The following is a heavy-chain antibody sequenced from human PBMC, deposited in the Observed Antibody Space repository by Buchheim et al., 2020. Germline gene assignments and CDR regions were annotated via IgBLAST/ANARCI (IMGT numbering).Heavy chain of an antibody. CDR3: ARDSSGWSRDY. V-gene: IGHV3-21*02. Sequence: EVQLVESGGGLVTPGGSLRHSCAASGFSFSPYGMTWVRQAPGAGVEWVSNIRYSYELFYGDSVKGRFVISRDNARTTVYLQMNNLGAEDTPVYFCARDSSGWSRDYWGQGTL. J-gene: IGHJ4*02. D-gene: IGHD6-19*01. CDR1: GFSFSPYG. CDR2: IRYSYEL.